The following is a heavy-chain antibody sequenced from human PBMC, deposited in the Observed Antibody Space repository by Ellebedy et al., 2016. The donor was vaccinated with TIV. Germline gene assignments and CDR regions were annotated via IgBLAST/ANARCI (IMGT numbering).Heavy chain of an antibody. CDR2: IKEDGSEK. CDR1: GFTFSSYW. CDR3: AREDSSGWYFN. Sequence: GGSLRLXXAASGFTFSSYWMSWVRQAPGKGLEWVANIKEDGSEKYYVDSVKGRFTISRDNSKNTLYLQMNSLRAEDTAVYYCAREDSSGWYFNWGQGTLVTVSS. V-gene: IGHV3-7*01. D-gene: IGHD6-19*01. J-gene: IGHJ4*02.